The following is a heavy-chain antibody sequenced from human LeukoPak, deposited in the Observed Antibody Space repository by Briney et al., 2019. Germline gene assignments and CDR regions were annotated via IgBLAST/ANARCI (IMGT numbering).Heavy chain of an antibody. CDR3: ASDYGDYPLYAFDI. J-gene: IGHJ3*02. Sequence: SETLSLTCTVSGGSISSSSYYWGWIRQPPGKGLEWIGSIYYSGSTYYNPSLKSRVTISVDTSKSQFSLKLSSVTAADTAVYYCASDYGDYPLYAFDIWGQGTMVTVSS. CDR2: IYYSGST. V-gene: IGHV4-39*07. D-gene: IGHD4-17*01. CDR1: GGSISSSSYY.